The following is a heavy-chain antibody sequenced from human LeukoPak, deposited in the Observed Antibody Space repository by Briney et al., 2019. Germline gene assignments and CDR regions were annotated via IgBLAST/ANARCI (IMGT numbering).Heavy chain of an antibody. Sequence: GGSLRLSCAASGFSFSSYWISWVRQAPGKGLEWVANIREDGSEKYYVDSVKGRFTISRDNAKNSLYLQMNSLRAGDTAVYYCARGGVDTAMVPLVGVYYYYYYMDVWGKGTTVTISS. D-gene: IGHD5-18*01. J-gene: IGHJ6*03. CDR1: GFSFSSYW. V-gene: IGHV3-7*01. CDR3: ARGGVDTAMVPLVGVYYYYYYMDV. CDR2: IREDGSEK.